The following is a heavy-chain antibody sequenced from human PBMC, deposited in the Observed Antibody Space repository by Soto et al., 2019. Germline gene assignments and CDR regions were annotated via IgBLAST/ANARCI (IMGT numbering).Heavy chain of an antibody. D-gene: IGHD2-2*01. J-gene: IGHJ6*03. CDR1: GGTFSSYT. Sequence: QVQLVQSGAEVKKPGSSVKVSCKASGGTFSSYTINWVRQAPGQGLEWMGRIIPIVGMANYAQKFQGRVTITGDESASTAYMQLSSLRSEDTRLYYCAREEAQYQLLHSYYYVEVWGKGTTVTVS. CDR2: IIPIVGMA. V-gene: IGHV1-69*08. CDR3: AREEAQYQLLHSYYYVEV.